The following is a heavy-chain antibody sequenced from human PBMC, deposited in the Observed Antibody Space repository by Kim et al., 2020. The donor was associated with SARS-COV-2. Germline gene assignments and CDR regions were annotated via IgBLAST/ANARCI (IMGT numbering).Heavy chain of an antibody. V-gene: IGHV3-53*01. CDR1: GFIVSINY. J-gene: IGHJ3*02. CDR3: AKGKPPAYAFDI. CDR2: IYSAGTT. Sequence: GGSLRLSCEASGFIVSINYMTWVRQAPGKGPECISVIYSAGTTYYADSVKGRFTLSRDNSKNTLYLQMNSLRADDTALYYCAKGKPPAYAFDIWGQGTVV.